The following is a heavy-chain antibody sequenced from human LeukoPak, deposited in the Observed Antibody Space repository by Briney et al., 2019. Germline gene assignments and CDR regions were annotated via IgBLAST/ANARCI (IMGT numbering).Heavy chain of an antibody. CDR3: AKVGATGYAAFDI. Sequence: PGGSLRLSCAASGFSFSSYWMHWVRQAPGKGLVWVSRINGDGSRTYYADSVKGRFTISRDNSKNTLYLQMNSLRAEDTAVYYCAKVGATGYAAFDIWGQGTMVTVSS. CDR1: GFSFSSYW. V-gene: IGHV3-74*01. J-gene: IGHJ3*02. D-gene: IGHD1-26*01. CDR2: INGDGSRT.